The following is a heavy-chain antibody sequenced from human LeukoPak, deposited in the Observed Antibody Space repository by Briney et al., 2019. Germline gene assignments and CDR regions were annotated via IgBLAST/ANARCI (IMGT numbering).Heavy chain of an antibody. V-gene: IGHV4-39*01. CDR1: GGSISSSSYC. D-gene: IGHD6-19*01. CDR3: ARQRLAAGFDY. CDR2: IYYSGGT. Sequence: SETLSLTCTVSGGSISSSSYCWGWIRQPPGKGLEWIGSIYYSGGTYDTPSLKSLVTISVDTSKNQFSLKLSSVTAADTAVSYCARQRLAAGFDYWGQGTLVTVSS. J-gene: IGHJ4*02.